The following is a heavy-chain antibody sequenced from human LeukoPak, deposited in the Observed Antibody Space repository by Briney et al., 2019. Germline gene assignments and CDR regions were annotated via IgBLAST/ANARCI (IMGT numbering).Heavy chain of an antibody. V-gene: IGHV4-4*07. CDR1: GGSISSYY. Sequence: SETLSLTCTVSGGSISSYYWDWIRQPAGKGLEWIGRIYSSGDTNYNPSLKSRVTMSVDTSKNQFSLRLSSLTAADTAVYYCARDVGSGGGTFPTYRFDFWGQGTLVTVSS. CDR2: IYSSGDT. J-gene: IGHJ4*02. D-gene: IGHD3-10*01. CDR3: ARDVGSGGGTFPTYRFDF.